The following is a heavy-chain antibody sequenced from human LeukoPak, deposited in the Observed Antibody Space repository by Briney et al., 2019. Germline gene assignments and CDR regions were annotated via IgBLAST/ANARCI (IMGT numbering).Heavy chain of an antibody. J-gene: IGHJ4*02. CDR2: IYPGDSDT. CDR1: GYSFTDYW. V-gene: IGHV5-51*01. D-gene: IGHD1-1*01. Sequence: HGESLKISCKGSGYSFTDYWIGWVRQMPGTGLELMGIIYPGDSDTRYSPSFQGQVTISADKSINTAYLQWSSLKASDTAMFYCARQGKISTGRNYFDYWGQGTLVTVSS. CDR3: ARQGKISTGRNYFDY.